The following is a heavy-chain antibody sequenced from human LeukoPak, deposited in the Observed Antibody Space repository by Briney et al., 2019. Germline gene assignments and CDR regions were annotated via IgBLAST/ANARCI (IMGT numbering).Heavy chain of an antibody. CDR1: GFTFSSYS. V-gene: IGHV3-21*01. J-gene: IGHJ5*02. CDR3: ARARWFGETNWFDP. Sequence: GGSLRLSCAASGFTFSSYSMNWVRQAPGKGLEWVSSISSSSSYIYYADSVKGRFTISRDNAKNSLYLQMNSLRAEDTAVYYCARARWFGETNWFDPWGQGTLVTVSS. D-gene: IGHD3-10*01. CDR2: ISSSSSYI.